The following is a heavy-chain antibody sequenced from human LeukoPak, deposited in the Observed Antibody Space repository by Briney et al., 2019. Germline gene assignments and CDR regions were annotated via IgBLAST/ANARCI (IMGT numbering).Heavy chain of an antibody. CDR2: IRFDGSSK. CDR1: GFTFSSFG. Sequence: TGGSLRLSCAASGFTFSSFGMHWVRQAPGKGLEWVAFIRFDGSSKNYADSVKGRFTISRDNSKNMLYLEMNSLRAEDTAVYYCVKGGYCSSTICYNLGWFDPWGQGTLVTVSS. CDR3: VKGGYCSSTICYNLGWFDP. V-gene: IGHV3-30*02. D-gene: IGHD2-2*02. J-gene: IGHJ5*02.